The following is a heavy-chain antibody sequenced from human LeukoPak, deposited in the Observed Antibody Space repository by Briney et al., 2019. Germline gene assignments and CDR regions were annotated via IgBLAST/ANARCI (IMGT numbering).Heavy chain of an antibody. D-gene: IGHD6-19*01. V-gene: IGHV1-3*01. J-gene: IGHJ4*02. CDR1: GYTFTSYA. CDR3: TALTSGIAVTGTSDY. Sequence: ASVKVSCKASGYTFTSYAMHWVRQAPGQRLEWMGWINAGNGNTKYSQKFQGRVTMTEDTSTDTAYMELSSLRSEDTAVYYCTALTSGIAVTGTSDYWGQGTLVTVSS. CDR2: INAGNGNT.